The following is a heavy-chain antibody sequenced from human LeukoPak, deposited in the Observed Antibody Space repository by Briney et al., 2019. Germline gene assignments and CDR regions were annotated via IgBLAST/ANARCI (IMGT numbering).Heavy chain of an antibody. J-gene: IGHJ4*02. V-gene: IGHV1-46*01. CDR2: INPSGGST. CDR1: GYTFTSYY. Sequence: ASVKVSFKASGYTFTSYYMHWVRQAPGQGLAWMGIINPSGGSTSYAQKFQGRVTMTRDISTSTVYMELSSLRSEDTAVYYCARDLRFGGYGTFDYWGQGTLVTVSS. D-gene: IGHD5-12*01. CDR3: ARDLRFGGYGTFDY.